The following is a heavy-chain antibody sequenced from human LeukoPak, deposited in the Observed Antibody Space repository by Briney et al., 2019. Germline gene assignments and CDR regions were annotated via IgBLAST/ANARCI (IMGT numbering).Heavy chain of an antibody. CDR1: GYTFTSYG. V-gene: IGHV1-18*01. J-gene: IGHJ5*02. CDR2: ISAYNGNT. CDR3: ARDLGYSYGRHRYNWFDP. D-gene: IGHD5-18*01. Sequence: ASVKVSCKASGYTFTSYGISWVRQAPGQGLKWMGWISAYNGNTNYAQKLQGRVTMTTDTSTCTAYMELRSLRPDDTAVYYCARDLGYSYGRHRYNWFDPWGQGTLVTVSS.